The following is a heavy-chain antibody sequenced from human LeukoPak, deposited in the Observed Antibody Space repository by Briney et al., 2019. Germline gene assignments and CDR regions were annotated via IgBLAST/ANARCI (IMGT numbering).Heavy chain of an antibody. Sequence: SETLSLTCTVSGGSISSYYWSWIRQPPGKGLEWIGYIYYSGSTNYNPSLKSRVTISVDTSKNQFSLKLSSVTAADTAVYYFARHGFVEQWLLYYFDYWGQGTLVTVSS. CDR1: GGSISSYY. D-gene: IGHD6-19*01. CDR2: IYYSGST. J-gene: IGHJ4*02. V-gene: IGHV4-59*08. CDR3: ARHGFVEQWLLYYFDY.